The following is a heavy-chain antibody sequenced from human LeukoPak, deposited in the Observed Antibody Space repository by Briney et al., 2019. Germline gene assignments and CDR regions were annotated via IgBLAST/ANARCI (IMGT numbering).Heavy chain of an antibody. CDR2: IIPILGIA. V-gene: IGHV1-69*04. CDR1: GGTFSSYT. D-gene: IGHD6-13*01. Sequence: GASVKVSCKASGGTFSSYTISWVRQAPGQGLEWMGRIIPILGIANYAQKFQGRVTITADESTSTAYMELSSLRSEDTAVYYCARDQQLVQGLDAFDIWGQGTMVTVSS. CDR3: ARDQQLVQGLDAFDI. J-gene: IGHJ3*02.